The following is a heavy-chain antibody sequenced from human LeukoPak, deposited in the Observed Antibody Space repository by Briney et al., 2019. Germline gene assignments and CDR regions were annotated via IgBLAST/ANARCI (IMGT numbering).Heavy chain of an antibody. J-gene: IGHJ6*03. D-gene: IGHD3-22*01. CDR2: ISAYNGNT. CDR3: ARESPDYYDSSGSRYYYYYMDV. CDR1: GYTFTSYG. Sequence: ASVKVSCKASGYTFTSYGISWVRQAPGQGLEWMGWISAYNGNTNYAQKLQGRVTITTDESTSTAYMELSSLRSEDTAVYYCARESPDYYDSSGSRYYYYYMDVWGKGTTVTVSS. V-gene: IGHV1-18*01.